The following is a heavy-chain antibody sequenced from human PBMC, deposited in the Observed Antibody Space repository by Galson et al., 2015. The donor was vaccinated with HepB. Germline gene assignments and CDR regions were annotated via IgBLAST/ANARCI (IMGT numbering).Heavy chain of an antibody. J-gene: IGHJ3*02. CDR2: ISGSGGST. CDR1: GFTFSSYA. CDR3: ANGGRGSGAFDI. Sequence: SLRLSCAASGFTFSSYAMSWVRQAPGKGLEWVSAISGSGGSTYYADSVKGRFTISRDNSKNTLYLQMNSLRAEDTAVYYCANGGRGSGAFDIWGQGTMVTVSS. D-gene: IGHD3-10*01. V-gene: IGHV3-23*01.